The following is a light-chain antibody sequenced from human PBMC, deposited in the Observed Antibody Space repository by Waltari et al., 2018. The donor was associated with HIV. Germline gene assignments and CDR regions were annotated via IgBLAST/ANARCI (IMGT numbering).Light chain of an antibody. CDR3: QSFDNSLDRYV. CDR2: ANT. Sequence: QSVLTQPPSVSGAPGQRVTISCTGSSSNIGAGYHVHWYQQLPGTAPKLLIFANTNRPSGVPERFSGSKSGTSASLAISGLQADDEVDYYCQSFDNSLDRYVFGNGTKVTVL. J-gene: IGLJ1*01. CDR1: SSNIGAGYH. V-gene: IGLV1-40*01.